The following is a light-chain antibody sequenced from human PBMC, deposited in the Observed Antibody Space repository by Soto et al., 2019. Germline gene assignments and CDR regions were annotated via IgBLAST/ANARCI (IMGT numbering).Light chain of an antibody. J-gene: IGKJ1*01. CDR2: GAF. Sequence: EIVMTQSPGTLSLSPGARATLSCRASQSVRSNLAWYQQIPCQAPTLLIYGAFTRATGTPARFSGSGSGREFTVAISTLQSEDFAVYYCQQYNAWPKTFGLGNKVEIK. V-gene: IGKV3-15*01. CDR1: QSVRSN. CDR3: QQYNAWPKT.